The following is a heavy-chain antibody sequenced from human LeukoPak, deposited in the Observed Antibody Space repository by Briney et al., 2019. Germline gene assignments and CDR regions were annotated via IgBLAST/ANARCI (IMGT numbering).Heavy chain of an antibody. D-gene: IGHD3-3*01. CDR1: GYSISSGYY. V-gene: IGHV4-38-2*02. CDR2: IYHSGST. CDR3: ARGDFWSGYSFDY. Sequence: PSETLSLTCSVSGYSISSGYYWGWIRQPPGKGLEWIGRIYHSGSTDYNSSLERRVTISVDTSKNQFSLKLGSVTAGDTAIYYCARGDFWSGYSFDYWGQGILVPVSS. J-gene: IGHJ4*02.